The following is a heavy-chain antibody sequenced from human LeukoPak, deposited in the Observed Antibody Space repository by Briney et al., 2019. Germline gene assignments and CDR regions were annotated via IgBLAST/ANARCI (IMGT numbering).Heavy chain of an antibody. J-gene: IGHJ4*02. CDR2: IYYSGSI. Sequence: SETLSLTCTVSGGSISSYYWSWIRQPPGKGLEWIGYIYYSGSINYNPSLKSRVTISVDTSKNQFSLKLSSVTAADTAVYYCARLVGFVARDGFNYYFDYWGQGTLVTVSS. V-gene: IGHV4-59*01. D-gene: IGHD5-24*01. CDR1: GGSISSYY. CDR3: ARLVGFVARDGFNYYFDY.